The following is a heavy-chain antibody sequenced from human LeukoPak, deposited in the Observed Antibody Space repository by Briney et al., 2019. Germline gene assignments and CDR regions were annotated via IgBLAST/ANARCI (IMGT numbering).Heavy chain of an antibody. CDR1: GDSISRDNYY. Sequence: SETLSLTCTVSGDSISRDNYYWGWIRQPPGMGLEWIGSIHYSGSTYYNPSLKSRVTISVDTSKNQFSLKLSSVTAADTAVYYCARDRKGAAAVPFDYWGQGTLVTVSS. CDR2: IHYSGST. J-gene: IGHJ4*02. D-gene: IGHD6-13*01. CDR3: ARDRKGAAAVPFDY. V-gene: IGHV4-39*07.